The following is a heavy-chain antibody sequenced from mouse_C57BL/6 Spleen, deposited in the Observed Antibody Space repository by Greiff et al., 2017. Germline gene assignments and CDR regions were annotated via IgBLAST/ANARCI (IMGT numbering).Heavy chain of an antibody. CDR2: IDPSDSYT. CDR3: ARVNYVYAMDY. Sequence: QVQLQQPGAELVRPGTSVKLSCKASGYTFTSYWMHWVKQRPGQGLEWIGVIDPSDSYTNYNQKFKGKATLTVDTSSSTAYMQLSSLTSEDYAVYYCARVNYVYAMDYWGQGTSVTVSS. V-gene: IGHV1-59*01. D-gene: IGHD1-1*01. J-gene: IGHJ4*01. CDR1: GYTFTSYW.